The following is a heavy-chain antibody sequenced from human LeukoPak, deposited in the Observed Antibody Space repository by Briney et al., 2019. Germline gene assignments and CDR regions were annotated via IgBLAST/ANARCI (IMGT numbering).Heavy chain of an antibody. V-gene: IGHV4-39*07. J-gene: IGHJ4*02. CDR3: ARDVTGSFDY. Sequence: SETLSLTCTVSGGSISSSSYYWGWIRQPPGKGLDWIGSIYYSGSTYYNPSLKSRVTISVDTSKSQFSLKLYSVTAADTAVYYCARDVTGSFDYWGQGTLVTVSS. D-gene: IGHD1-14*01. CDR1: GGSISSSSYY. CDR2: IYYSGST.